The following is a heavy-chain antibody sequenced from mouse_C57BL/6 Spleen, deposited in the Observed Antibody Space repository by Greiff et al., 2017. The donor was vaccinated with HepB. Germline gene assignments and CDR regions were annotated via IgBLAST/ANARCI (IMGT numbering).Heavy chain of an antibody. Sequence: QVQLQQSGAELVRPGASVTLSCKASGYTFTDYEMHWVKQTPVHGLEWIGAIDPETGGTAYNQKFKGKAILTADKSSSTAYMELRSLTSEDSAVYYCTRFLYYYGSSYAYWGQGTTLTVSS. CDR3: TRFLYYYGSSYAY. V-gene: IGHV1-15*01. CDR2: IDPETGGT. CDR1: GYTFTDYE. J-gene: IGHJ2*01. D-gene: IGHD1-1*01.